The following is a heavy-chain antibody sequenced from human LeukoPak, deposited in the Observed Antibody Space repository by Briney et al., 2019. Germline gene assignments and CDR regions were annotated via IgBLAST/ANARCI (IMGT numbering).Heavy chain of an antibody. CDR2: IYYSGST. CDR3: ARVRGSGSYFFPDAFDI. Sequence: GSLRLSCAASGFTFSSYAMSWIRQPPGKGLEWIGSIYYSGSTYYNPSLKSRVTISVDTSKNQFSLKLSSVTAADTAVYYCARVRGSGSYFFPDAFDIWGQGTMVTVSS. CDR1: GFTFSSYA. V-gene: IGHV4-39*07. J-gene: IGHJ3*02. D-gene: IGHD3-10*01.